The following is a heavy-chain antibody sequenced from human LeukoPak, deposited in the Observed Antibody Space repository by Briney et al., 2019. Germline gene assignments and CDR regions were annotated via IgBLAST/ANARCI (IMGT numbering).Heavy chain of an antibody. CDR2: IKEDGSKT. D-gene: IGHD3-22*01. CDR3: ARDPPGYDSSGYYLTHPDY. Sequence: PGGSLRLSCAASHFVFNSYWLSWVRQAPGKGLEWVADIKEDGSKTYYVDSLKGRFTISRDNAKNSLYLQMDSLRAEDTAVYYCARDPPGYDSSGYYLTHPDYWGQGTLVTVSS. CDR1: HFVFNSYW. V-gene: IGHV3-7*01. J-gene: IGHJ4*02.